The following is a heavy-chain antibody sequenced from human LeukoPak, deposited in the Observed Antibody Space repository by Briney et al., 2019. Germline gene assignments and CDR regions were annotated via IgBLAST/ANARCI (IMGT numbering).Heavy chain of an antibody. V-gene: IGHV1-2*06. CDR3: ARDTDYGDQRDY. Sequence: ASAKVSCKASGYTFTGYYMHWVRQAPGQGLEWMGRINPSSGGANYAQKFQGRVTMARDTSIGTAYMELSRLRSDDTAVYYCARDTDYGDQRDYWGQGTLVTVSS. D-gene: IGHD4-17*01. CDR1: GYTFTGYY. CDR2: INPSSGGA. J-gene: IGHJ4*02.